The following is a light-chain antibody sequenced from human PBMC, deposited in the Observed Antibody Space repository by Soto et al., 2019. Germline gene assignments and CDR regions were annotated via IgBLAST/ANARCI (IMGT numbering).Light chain of an antibody. CDR2: DVS. V-gene: IGLV2-11*01. CDR1: SNDVGGYNF. Sequence: QSALTQPRSVSGSPGQSVTISCTGTSNDVGGYNFVSWYQQHPGKVPKLFIYDVSRRPSGVPDRFSGSKSGNTAFLTISGLQAEDEADYYCSSYAGSYTLVFGGGTKLTVL. J-gene: IGLJ2*01. CDR3: SSYAGSYTLV.